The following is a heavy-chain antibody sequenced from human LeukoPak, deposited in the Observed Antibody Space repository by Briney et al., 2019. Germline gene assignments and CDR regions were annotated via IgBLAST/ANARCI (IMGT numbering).Heavy chain of an antibody. J-gene: IGHJ6*03. CDR3: ARASGGSYDILTGYSYYYYYYMDV. V-gene: IGHV3-21*01. Sequence: GGSLRLSCAASGFTFRSYSMNWVRQAPGKGLEWVSSISSSSSYIYYADSVKGRFTISRDNAKNSLYLQMNSLRAEDTAVYYCARASGGSYDILTGYSYYYYYYMDVWGKGTTVTGSS. CDR2: ISSSSSYI. D-gene: IGHD3-9*01. CDR1: GFTFRSYS.